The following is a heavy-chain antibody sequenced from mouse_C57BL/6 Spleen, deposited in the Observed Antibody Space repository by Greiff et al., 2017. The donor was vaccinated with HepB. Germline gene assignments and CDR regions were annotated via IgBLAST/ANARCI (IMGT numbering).Heavy chain of an antibody. Sequence: EVKLVESGGGLVKPGGSLKLSCAASGFTFSDYGMHWVRQAPEKGLEWVAYISSVSSTIYYADTVKGRFTISRDNAKNTLFLQMTSLRSEDTAMYYCARAMSYWYFDVWGTGTTVTVSS. CDR3: ARAMSYWYFDV. CDR2: ISSVSSTI. V-gene: IGHV5-17*01. J-gene: IGHJ1*03. CDR1: GFTFSDYG.